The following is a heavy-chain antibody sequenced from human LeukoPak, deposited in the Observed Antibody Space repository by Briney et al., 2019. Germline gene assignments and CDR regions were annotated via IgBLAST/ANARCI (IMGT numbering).Heavy chain of an antibody. J-gene: IGHJ4*02. CDR3: ARRPYYYDSSGYRDY. Sequence: PSETLSLTCTVSGGSISSYYWSWIRQPPGKGLEWIGYIYYSGSTNYNPSLKSRGTISVDTSKNQCSLKLSSVTAADTAVYYCARRPYYYDSSGYRDYWGQGTLVTVSS. CDR1: GGSISSYY. V-gene: IGHV4-59*08. D-gene: IGHD3-22*01. CDR2: IYYSGST.